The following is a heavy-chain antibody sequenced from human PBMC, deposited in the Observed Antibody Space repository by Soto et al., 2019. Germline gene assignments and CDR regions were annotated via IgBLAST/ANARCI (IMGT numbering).Heavy chain of an antibody. D-gene: IGHD3-3*01. V-gene: IGHV1-2*02. CDR1: GYTFTGYY. J-gene: IGHJ5*02. CDR3: ARDQKYYDFWSGYYRLSWFDP. Sequence: ASVKVSCKASGYTFTGYYMHWVRQAPGQGLEWMGWINPNSGGTNYAQKLQGRVTMTTDTSTSTAYMELRSLRSDDTAVYYCARDQKYYDFWSGYYRLSWFDPWGQGTLVTVSS. CDR2: INPNSGGT.